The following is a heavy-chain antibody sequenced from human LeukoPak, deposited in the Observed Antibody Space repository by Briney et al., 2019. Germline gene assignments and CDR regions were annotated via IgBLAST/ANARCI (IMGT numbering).Heavy chain of an antibody. Sequence: GGSLRPSCAASGFTFSSYAMSWVRQAPGKGLEWVSAISGSGGSTYYADSVKGRFTISRDNSKNTLYLQMNSLRAEDTAVYYCAKAPYSSSWYDNYFDYWGQGTLVTVSS. CDR1: GFTFSSYA. CDR2: ISGSGGST. V-gene: IGHV3-23*01. CDR3: AKAPYSSSWYDNYFDY. D-gene: IGHD6-13*01. J-gene: IGHJ4*02.